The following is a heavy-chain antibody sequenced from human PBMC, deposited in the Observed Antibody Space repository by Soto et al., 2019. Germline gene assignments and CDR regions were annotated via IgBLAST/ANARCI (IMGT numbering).Heavy chain of an antibody. CDR3: ARHGGQLDSVGFDY. D-gene: IGHD6-6*01. V-gene: IGHV4-59*08. Sequence: SETLSLTCTVSGGSISSYYWSWIRQPPGKGLEWIGYIYYSGSTNYNPSLKSRVTISVDTSKNQFSLKLSSLTAADTAVYDCARHGGQLDSVGFDYWGQGTLVTVSS. CDR2: IYYSGST. J-gene: IGHJ4*02. CDR1: GGSISSYY.